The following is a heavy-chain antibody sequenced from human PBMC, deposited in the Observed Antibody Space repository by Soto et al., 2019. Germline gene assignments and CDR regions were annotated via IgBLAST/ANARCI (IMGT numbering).Heavy chain of an antibody. CDR3: AKERAAAENYGMDV. Sequence: WGSLRLSCAASGFTFSSHAMSWVLQSPGKVLECVSAISGSGGSTYYADSVKGRFTISRDNSKNTLYLQMNSLRAEDTAVYYCAKERAAAENYGMDVWGQGTTVTVSS. D-gene: IGHD6-13*01. CDR2: ISGSGGST. CDR1: GFTFSSHA. V-gene: IGHV3-23*01. J-gene: IGHJ6*02.